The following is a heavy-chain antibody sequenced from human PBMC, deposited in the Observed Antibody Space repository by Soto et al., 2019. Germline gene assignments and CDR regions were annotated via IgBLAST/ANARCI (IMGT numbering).Heavy chain of an antibody. J-gene: IGHJ6*02. CDR3: AREKTSYGMDV. V-gene: IGHV1-8*01. CDR2: MNPNSGNT. CDR1: GYTFTSYD. Sequence: QVQLVQSGAEEKKPGASVMVSCKASGYTFTSYDINWVRQATGQGIEWMGWMNPNSGNTGYALKFQWRVTMARNASISTAYMELSSLRSEGTAVYYCAREKTSYGMDVWGQASTLSVSS.